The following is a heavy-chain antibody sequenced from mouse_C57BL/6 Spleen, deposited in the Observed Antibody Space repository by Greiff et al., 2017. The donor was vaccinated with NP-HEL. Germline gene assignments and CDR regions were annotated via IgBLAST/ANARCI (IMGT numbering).Heavy chain of an antibody. Sequence: EVQLQQSGPELVKPGASVKISCKASGYTFTDYYMNWVKQSHGKSLEWIGDINPNNGGTSYNQKFKGKATLTVDKSSSTAYMELRSLTSEDSAVYYCARSERIYDYDVAMDYWGQGTSVTVSS. CDR1: GYTFTDYY. V-gene: IGHV1-26*01. D-gene: IGHD2-4*01. J-gene: IGHJ4*01. CDR3: ARSERIYDYDVAMDY. CDR2: INPNNGGT.